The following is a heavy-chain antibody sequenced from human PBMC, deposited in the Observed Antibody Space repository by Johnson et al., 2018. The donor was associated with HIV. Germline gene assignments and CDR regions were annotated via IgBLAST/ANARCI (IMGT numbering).Heavy chain of an antibody. CDR1: GFTVSSNY. J-gene: IGHJ3*01. CDR3: ARGGYGGILDTVDL. Sequence: VRLVESGGGLIQPGGSLRLSCAASGFTVSSNYMSWVRQAPGKGLEWVSVIYSGGSTYYADSVKGRFTISRDNSKNTLYLQMTSLRAEDTAMYFCARGGYGGILDTVDLWGQGTMVTVSS. V-gene: IGHV3-66*03. CDR2: IYSGGST. D-gene: IGHD4-23*01.